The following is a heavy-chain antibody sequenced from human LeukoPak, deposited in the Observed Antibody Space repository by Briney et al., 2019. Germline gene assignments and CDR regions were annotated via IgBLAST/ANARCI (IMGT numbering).Heavy chain of an antibody. J-gene: IGHJ4*02. CDR2: ISYSGST. V-gene: IGHV4-39*07. Sequence: SETLSVICTVSGGSISSSSYFWGWIRQPPGKGLEWIGSISYSGSTYYNPSLKSRVTISVDTSKNHFSLQLSSVTAADTAVYYCARVMVVRELSSYYYFDYWGQGTLVTVSS. D-gene: IGHD1-26*01. CDR3: ARVMVVRELSSYYYFDY. CDR1: GGSISSSSYF.